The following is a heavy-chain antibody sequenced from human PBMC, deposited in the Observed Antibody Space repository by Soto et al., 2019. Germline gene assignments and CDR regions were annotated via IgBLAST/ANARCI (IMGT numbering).Heavy chain of an antibody. CDR2: AYYTGST. J-gene: IGHJ4*02. Sequence: SETLSLTCSVSDGSISGSYRSWIRQSPGKGLEWLGHAYYTGSTNYSPSLRSRVSISVDTSKNEFSLRLSSVTAADTAVYFCARSVAVPGAHIDYWGQGTQVTVSS. CDR3: ARSVAVPGAHIDY. V-gene: IGHV4-59*01. CDR1: DGSISGSY. D-gene: IGHD6-19*01.